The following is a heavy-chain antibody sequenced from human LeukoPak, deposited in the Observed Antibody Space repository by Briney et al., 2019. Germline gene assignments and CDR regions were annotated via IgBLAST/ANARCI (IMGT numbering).Heavy chain of an antibody. Sequence: GGSLRLSCAASGFTFSSYAMSWVRQAPGKGLEGVSAISGSGGSTYYADSVKGRFTISRDNSKNTLYLQMNSLRAEDTAVYYCAKDGPPRIAVAGRPDYWGQGTLVTVSS. CDR3: AKDGPPRIAVAGRPDY. J-gene: IGHJ4*02. CDR1: GFTFSSYA. D-gene: IGHD6-19*01. CDR2: ISGSGGST. V-gene: IGHV3-23*01.